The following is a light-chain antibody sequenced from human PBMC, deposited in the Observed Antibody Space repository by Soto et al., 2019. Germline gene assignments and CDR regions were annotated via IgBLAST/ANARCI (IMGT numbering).Light chain of an antibody. CDR1: QSVSTN. V-gene: IGKV3D-15*01. J-gene: IGKJ1*01. CDR2: GAS. Sequence: IVMTQSPATLSVSPGQRATLSCRASQSVSTNLAWYQQKPGQAPRLLIYGASTRATGIPARFSGSGSGTEFTLTISGLQSDDLAGYSCQQYSNWPPWTFGQGTRV. CDR3: QQYSNWPPWT.